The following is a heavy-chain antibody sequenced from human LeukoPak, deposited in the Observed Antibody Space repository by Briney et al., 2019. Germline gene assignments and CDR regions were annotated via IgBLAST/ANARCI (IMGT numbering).Heavy chain of an antibody. CDR1: GGSISSYY. J-gene: IGHJ5*02. D-gene: IGHD3-9*01. V-gene: IGHV4-4*07. CDR3: ARDVGYYDILTGYYGSGWFDP. Sequence: SETLSLTCTVSGGSISSYYWSWIRQPAGKGLEWIGRIYTSGSTNYNPSLKSRVTMSVDTSKNQFSLKLSSVTAADTAVYYCARDVGYYDILTGYYGSGWFDPWGQGTLVTVSS. CDR2: IYTSGST.